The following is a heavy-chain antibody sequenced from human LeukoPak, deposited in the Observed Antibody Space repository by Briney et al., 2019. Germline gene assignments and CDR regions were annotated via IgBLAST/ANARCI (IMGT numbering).Heavy chain of an antibody. J-gene: IGHJ3*01. CDR1: GFIFRSYC. CDR2: ITSNSNDK. D-gene: IGHD3-22*01. V-gene: IGHV3-48*02. CDR3: ARYYDRSGFYRDAFDL. Sequence: GGSLRLSCAASGFIFRSYCMSWVRQAPGKGLEWLSCITSNSNDKSYADSVKGRFTIYRDNAKDSLHLQMDSLRDEDTAVYYCARYYDRSGFYRDAFDLWGQGTMVTVSS.